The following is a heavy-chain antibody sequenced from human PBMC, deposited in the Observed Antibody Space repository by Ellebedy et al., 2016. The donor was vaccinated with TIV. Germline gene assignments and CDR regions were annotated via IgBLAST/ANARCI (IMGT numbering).Heavy chain of an antibody. V-gene: IGHV4-59*11. J-gene: IGHJ5*02. D-gene: IGHD2-2*01. CDR1: GASINSHS. CDR3: ARAESTFVVVPAINWFDP. Sequence: SETLSLXXTVSGASINSHSWSWIRQPPGKGLEWIGYISYSGSTNYNPSLKSRVTISVDTSMNQFSLKLSSVTAADTAVYYCARAESTFVVVPAINWFDPWGQGTLVTVSS. CDR2: ISYSGST.